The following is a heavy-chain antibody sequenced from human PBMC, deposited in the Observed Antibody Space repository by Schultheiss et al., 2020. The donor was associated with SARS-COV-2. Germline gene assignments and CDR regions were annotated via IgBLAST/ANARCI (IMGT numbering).Heavy chain of an antibody. CDR2: IIPIFGTA. D-gene: IGHD3-10*01. J-gene: IGHJ4*02. CDR3: SNYGWEPLLWFGELSPDY. CDR1: GGTFSSYA. Sequence: SVKVSCKTSGGTFSSYAVSWVRQAPGQGLEWMGGIIPIFGTANYAQKFQGRVTMTRDTSTSTVYMELSSLRSEDTAVYYCSNYGWEPLLWFGELSPDYWGQGTLVTVSS. V-gene: IGHV1-69*05.